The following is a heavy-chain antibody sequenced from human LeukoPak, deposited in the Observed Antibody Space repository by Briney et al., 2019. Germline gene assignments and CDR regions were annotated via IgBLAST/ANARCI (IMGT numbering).Heavy chain of an antibody. V-gene: IGHV1-2*02. CDR3: ARVVSASHPFDY. Sequence: ASVKVSCKASGYTFTGYYMHWVRPAPGQGLEWMGWINPNSGGTNYAQKFQGRVTMTRDTSISTAYMELSRLRSDDTAVYYCARVVSASHPFDYWGQGTLVTVPS. CDR2: INPNSGGT. J-gene: IGHJ4*02. D-gene: IGHD3-3*02. CDR1: GYTFTGYY.